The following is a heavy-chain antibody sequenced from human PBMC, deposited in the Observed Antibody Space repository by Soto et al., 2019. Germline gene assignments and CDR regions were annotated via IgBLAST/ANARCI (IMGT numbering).Heavy chain of an antibody. CDR3: AKAYVMVGGGSTFDY. D-gene: IGHD3-10*01. J-gene: IGHJ4*01. CDR2: IYHGGTT. CDR1: GYSISSGSY. Sequence: SETLSLTCTVSGYSISSGSYWGWIRQPPGKGPEWIASIYHGGTTFYNPSLKSRVTVSVDKSNNQFSLKLRSVTAADTAVYYCAKAYVMVGGGSTFDYCGHGTLVTVSS. V-gene: IGHV4-38-2*02.